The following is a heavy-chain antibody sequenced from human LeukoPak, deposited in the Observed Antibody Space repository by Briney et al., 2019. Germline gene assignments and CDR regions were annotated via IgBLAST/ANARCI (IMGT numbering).Heavy chain of an antibody. Sequence: PGRSLRLSCAASGFTFSSYGMHWVRQAPGKGLEWVAVIWYDGSNKYYADSVKGRFTISRDNSENTLYLQMNSLRAEDTAVYYCAKDLLVDTAMAAFDYWGQGTLVTVSS. CDR3: AKDLLVDTAMAAFDY. V-gene: IGHV3-33*06. D-gene: IGHD5-18*01. CDR2: IWYDGSNK. J-gene: IGHJ4*02. CDR1: GFTFSSYG.